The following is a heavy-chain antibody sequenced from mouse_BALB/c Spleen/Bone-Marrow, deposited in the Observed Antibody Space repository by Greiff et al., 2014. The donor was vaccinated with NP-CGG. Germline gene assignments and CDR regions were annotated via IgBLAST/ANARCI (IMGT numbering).Heavy chain of an antibody. V-gene: IGHV1-54*01. CDR3: ARRNRDYYAMDY. Sequence: QVQLQQSGAELVRPGTSVKVSCKASGHAFTNYLLEWVKQRPGQGLEWIGVINPGSGGTKYNEKFKGKATLTVDKSSSTAYMQLSSLTSDDSAVYFCARRNRDYYAMDYWGQGTSVTVSP. CDR1: GHAFTNYL. J-gene: IGHJ4*01. CDR2: INPGSGGT.